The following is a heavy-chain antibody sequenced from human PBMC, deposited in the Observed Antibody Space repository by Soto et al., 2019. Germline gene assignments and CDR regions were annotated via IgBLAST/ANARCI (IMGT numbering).Heavy chain of an antibody. D-gene: IGHD6-19*01. CDR2: ISSDGRNK. CDR1: GFTFSSYA. Sequence: QVQLVESGGGVVQPGRSLRLSCAASGFTFSSYAMHWVRQAPGKGLEWVAVISSDGRNKYYADSVKCRFTISRDNSKNTLNMQMNSLRAEDTAVYYCARDRSRTSNIAVAGSFDYWGQGTLVTVSS. CDR3: ARDRSRTSNIAVAGSFDY. V-gene: IGHV3-30*04. J-gene: IGHJ4*02.